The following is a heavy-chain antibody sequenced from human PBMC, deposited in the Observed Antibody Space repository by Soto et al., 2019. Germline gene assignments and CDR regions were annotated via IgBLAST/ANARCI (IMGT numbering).Heavy chain of an antibody. Sequence: QVQLVQSGAEVKKPGSSVKVSCKASGGTFSSYTISWVRQAPGQGLEWMGRIIPILGIANYAQKFQGRVTITADKSACTAYMELSSLRSEDTAVYYCLGDGQYGMDVWGQGTTVTVSS. J-gene: IGHJ6*02. V-gene: IGHV1-69*02. D-gene: IGHD3-10*01. CDR2: IIPILGIA. CDR1: GGTFSSYT. CDR3: LGDGQYGMDV.